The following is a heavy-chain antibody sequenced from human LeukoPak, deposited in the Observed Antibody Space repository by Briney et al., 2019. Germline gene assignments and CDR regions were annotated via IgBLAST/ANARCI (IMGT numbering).Heavy chain of an antibody. J-gene: IGHJ4*02. Sequence: KSSETLSLTCTVSGGSISSYYWSWIRQPAGKGLEWIGRIYTSGSTNYNPSLKSRVTMSVDTSKNQFSLKLSSVTAADTAVYYCAREDGDAIAAAGTGIPSVLWGQGTLVTVSS. V-gene: IGHV4-4*07. D-gene: IGHD6-13*01. CDR1: GGSISSYY. CDR2: IYTSGST. CDR3: AREDGDAIAAAGTGIPSVL.